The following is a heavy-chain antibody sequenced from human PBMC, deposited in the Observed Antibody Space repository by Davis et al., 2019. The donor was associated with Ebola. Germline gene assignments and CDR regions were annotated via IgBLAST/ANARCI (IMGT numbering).Heavy chain of an antibody. CDR2: ISTSGTPT. D-gene: IGHD1-1*01. V-gene: IGHV3-23*01. CDR1: GVTFNNHA. J-gene: IGHJ4*02. CDR3: AREKLNQLLLFDS. Sequence: PGGSLRLSCAASGVTFNNHAMSWVSPPPGKGLEWVSSISTSGTPTSYAASVRGRFTISRDNSQNTLYLHMSGLSADDTAVYYCAREKLNQLLLFDSWGQGTWVTVSS.